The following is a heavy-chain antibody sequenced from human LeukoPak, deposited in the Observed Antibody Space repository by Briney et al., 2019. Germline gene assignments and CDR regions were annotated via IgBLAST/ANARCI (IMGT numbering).Heavy chain of an antibody. J-gene: IGHJ4*02. CDR2: IYWNDDK. D-gene: IGHD4-17*01. CDR3: AQTTTVTTIGPYFDY. V-gene: IGHV2-5*01. CDR1: GFSLSTSGVG. Sequence: SGPTLVNPTQTLTLTCTFSGFSLSTSGVGVGWIRQPPGKALEWLALIYWNDDKRYSPSLKSRLTITKVTSKNQVVLTMTNMDPVDTATYYCAQTTTVTTIGPYFDYWGQGTLITVSS.